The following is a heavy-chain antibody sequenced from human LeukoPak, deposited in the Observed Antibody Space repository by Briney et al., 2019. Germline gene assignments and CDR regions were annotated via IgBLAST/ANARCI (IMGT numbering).Heavy chain of an antibody. J-gene: IGHJ5*02. D-gene: IGHD5/OR15-5a*01. V-gene: IGHV3-23*01. CDR3: TSGYSVARHDHH. CDR1: GVTLSSYA. Sequence: PGGSLRLSCAASGVTLSSYAMSWARQAPGKGLEWVSGISSSGSGGNTYYADSVKGRFTISRDNSKNTLYLQMNSLRAEDTAVYYCTSGYSVARHDHHWGPGTQVIVSS. CDR2: ISSSGSGGNT.